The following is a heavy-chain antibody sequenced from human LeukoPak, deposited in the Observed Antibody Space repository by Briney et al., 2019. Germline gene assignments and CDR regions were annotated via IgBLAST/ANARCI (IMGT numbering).Heavy chain of an antibody. D-gene: IGHD3-10*01. J-gene: IGHJ3*02. CDR3: ASRITMVRGANDAFDI. Sequence: SVTVSCKASGYTFISYSISWVRQAPGQGLEWMGGIIPIFGTANYAQKFQGRVTITADESTSTAYMELSSLRSEDTAVYYCASRITMVRGANDAFDIWGQGTMVTVSS. V-gene: IGHV1-69*13. CDR2: IIPIFGTA. CDR1: GYTFISYS.